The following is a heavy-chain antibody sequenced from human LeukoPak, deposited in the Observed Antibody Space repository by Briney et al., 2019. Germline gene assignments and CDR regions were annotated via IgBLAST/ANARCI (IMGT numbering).Heavy chain of an antibody. Sequence: SETLSLTCAVSGGSFSGYYWSWIRQAPGKGLEWIGKIKQSGGTDYNPSLKSRVTISLDTSTTQFSLRLSSVTAADTAVYYCARGPPQDYCITTNCYFVFDYWGQGTLVTVSS. CDR3: ARGPPQDYCITTNCYFVFDY. V-gene: IGHV4-34*01. J-gene: IGHJ4*02. CDR1: GGSFSGYY. CDR2: IKQSGGT. D-gene: IGHD2-2*01.